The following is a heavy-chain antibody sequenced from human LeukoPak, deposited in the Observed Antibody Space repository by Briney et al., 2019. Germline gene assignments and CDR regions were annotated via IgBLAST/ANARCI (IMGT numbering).Heavy chain of an antibody. V-gene: IGHV4-34*01. Sequence: PSETLSLTCAVYGGSFSGYYWSWIRQPPGKGLEWIGEINHSGSTNYNPSLKSRVTISVDTSKNQFSLKLSSVTAADTAVYYCARPNNTVTRASHAFDIWGQGTMVTVSS. CDR3: ARPNNTVTRASHAFDI. CDR2: INHSGST. D-gene: IGHD4-17*01. J-gene: IGHJ3*02. CDR1: GGSFSGYY.